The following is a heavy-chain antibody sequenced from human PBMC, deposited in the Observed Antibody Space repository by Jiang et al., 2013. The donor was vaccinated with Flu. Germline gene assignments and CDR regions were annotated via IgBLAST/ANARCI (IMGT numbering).Heavy chain of an antibody. Sequence: KGLEWVAVISYDGSNKYYADSVKGRFTISRDNSKNTLYLQMNSLRAEDTAVYYCARALSTAMGTGNDAFDIWGQGTMVTVSS. CDR3: ARALSTAMGTGNDAFDI. CDR2: ISYDGSNK. D-gene: IGHD5-18*01. V-gene: IGHV3-30-3*01. J-gene: IGHJ3*02.